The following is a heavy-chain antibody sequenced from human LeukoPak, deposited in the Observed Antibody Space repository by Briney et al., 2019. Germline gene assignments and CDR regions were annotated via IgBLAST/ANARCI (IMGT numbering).Heavy chain of an antibody. J-gene: IGHJ4*02. Sequence: GGSLRLSCAASGFTFSSYEMNWVRQAPGKGLEWISYISSSDGTIYYADSVKGRFTISRDNAKNSVYLQMDSLRAEDTAVYYCARNRGPSYWGQGTLVTVSP. V-gene: IGHV3-48*03. CDR1: GFTFSSYE. CDR3: ARNRGPSY. CDR2: ISSSDGTI.